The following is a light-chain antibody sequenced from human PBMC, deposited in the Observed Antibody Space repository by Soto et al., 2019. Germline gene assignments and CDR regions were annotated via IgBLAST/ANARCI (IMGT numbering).Light chain of an antibody. CDR2: DAS. J-gene: IGKJ1*01. CDR3: QHYNTYSWT. V-gene: IGKV1-5*01. Sequence: DIRMTQSPSTLSASVGDRVTITCRASQSISSWLAWYQQKPGRAPKLLIYDASILQSGVPSRFTGSGSGTEFTLTISSLQPDDFATYYCQHYNTYSWTFGQGTKVEI. CDR1: QSISSW.